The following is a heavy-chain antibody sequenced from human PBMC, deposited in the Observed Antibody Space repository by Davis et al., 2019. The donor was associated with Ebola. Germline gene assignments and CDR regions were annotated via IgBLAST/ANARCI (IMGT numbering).Heavy chain of an antibody. V-gene: IGHV3-15*01. CDR3: TTGEYYGSGTYYKDY. Sequence: GESLKISCAASGFTFSGSAMHWVRQAPGKGLEWVGRIKSKTDGGTTDYAAPVKGRFTISRDDSKNTLYLQMNSLKTEDTAVYYCTTGEYYGSGTYYKDYWGQGTLVTVSS. CDR1: GFTFSGSA. D-gene: IGHD3-10*01. J-gene: IGHJ4*02. CDR2: IKSKTDGGTT.